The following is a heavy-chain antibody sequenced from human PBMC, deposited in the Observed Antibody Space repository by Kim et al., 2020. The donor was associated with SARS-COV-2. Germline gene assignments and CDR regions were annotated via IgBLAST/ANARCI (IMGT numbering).Heavy chain of an antibody. Sequence: SVKVSCKASGGTFSSYDLSWVRQAPGQGLEWMGGIIPIFGTANYAQKFQGRVKISADESTSTAYMELSRLRSEDTAVYSCASENSSSWSGDAFDIWGQG. CDR1: GGTFSSYD. D-gene: IGHD6-13*01. CDR2: IIPIFGTA. J-gene: IGHJ3*02. CDR3: ASENSSSWSGDAFDI. V-gene: IGHV1-69*13.